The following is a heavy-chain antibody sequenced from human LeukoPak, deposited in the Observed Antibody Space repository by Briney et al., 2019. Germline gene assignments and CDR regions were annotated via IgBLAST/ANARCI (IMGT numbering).Heavy chain of an antibody. D-gene: IGHD6-19*01. V-gene: IGHV4-38-2*02. CDR1: GYSISSGYY. J-gene: IGHJ5*02. CDR2: IYHSGST. CDR3: ARHAFSGWQPGGWFDP. Sequence: PSETLSLTCTVSGYSISSGYYWGWIRRPPGKGLEWIGSIYHSGSTYYNPSLKSRVTISVDTSKNQFSLKLSSVTAADTAVYYCARHAFSGWQPGGWFDPWGQGTLVTVSS.